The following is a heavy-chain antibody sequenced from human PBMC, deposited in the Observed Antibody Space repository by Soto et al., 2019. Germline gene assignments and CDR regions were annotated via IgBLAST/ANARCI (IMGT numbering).Heavy chain of an antibody. J-gene: IGHJ4*02. CDR2: VDNSGRNI. Sequence: SLRLSCAASGFTFSSYAMSWVRQAPGKGLEWVSSVDNSGRNIFYADSVKGRFSISRDNSRNTLYLQVNSLRGEDTAIYYCAKIATTTSNFDYWGQGTLVTVSS. V-gene: IGHV3-23*05. CDR3: AKIATTTSNFDY. D-gene: IGHD1-1*01. CDR1: GFTFSSYA.